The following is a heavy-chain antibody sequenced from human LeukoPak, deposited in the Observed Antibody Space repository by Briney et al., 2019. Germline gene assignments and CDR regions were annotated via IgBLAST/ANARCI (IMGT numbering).Heavy chain of an antibody. CDR2: MNPNSGNT. V-gene: IGHV1-8*02. CDR1: GYTFTSYG. J-gene: IGHJ4*02. CDR3: ARASTVTTSWSLGY. Sequence: ASVKVSCKASGYTFTSYGISWVRQAPGQGLEWMGWMNPNSGNTGYAQKFQGRVTMTRNTSISTAYMELSRLRSDDTAVYYCARASTVTTSWSLGYWGQGTLVTVSS. D-gene: IGHD4-17*01.